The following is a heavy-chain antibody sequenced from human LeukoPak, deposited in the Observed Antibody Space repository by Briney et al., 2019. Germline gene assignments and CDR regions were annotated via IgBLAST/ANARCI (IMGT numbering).Heavy chain of an antibody. CDR1: GGSISSYY. Sequence: SETLSLTCTVSGGSISSYYWSWIRQPPEKGLEWIGYIYYSRTTNYNPSLKSRVTISVDTSKNQFSLKLSSVTAADTAVYYCARKNGYFDYWGQGTLVTVSS. J-gene: IGHJ4*02. D-gene: IGHD1-1*01. CDR3: ARKNGYFDY. V-gene: IGHV4-59*01. CDR2: IYYSRTT.